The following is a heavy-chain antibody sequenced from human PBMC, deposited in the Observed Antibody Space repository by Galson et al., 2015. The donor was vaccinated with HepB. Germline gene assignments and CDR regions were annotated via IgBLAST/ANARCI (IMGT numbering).Heavy chain of an antibody. J-gene: IGHJ4*02. CDR2: VNPSGAIR. CDR3: ARDGGHYGDLDY. Sequence: SVKVSCKASGYTFSTYDMHWVRQAPGQGLEWMGKVNPSGAIRRYAQEFQGRVTVTRDTSTSTDYMELNSLRSGDTAVYYCARDGGHYGDLDYWGQGTLVTVSS. CDR1: GYTFSTYD. D-gene: IGHD4-17*01. V-gene: IGHV1-46*01.